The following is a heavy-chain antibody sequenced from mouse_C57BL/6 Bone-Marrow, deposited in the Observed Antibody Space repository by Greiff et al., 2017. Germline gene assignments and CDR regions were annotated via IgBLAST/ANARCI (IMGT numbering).Heavy chain of an antibody. CDR1: GFSLTSYG. Sequence: VQLQQSGPGLVQPSQSLSITCPVSGFSLTSYGVHWVRQSPGKGLEWLGVIWSGGSTDYNAAFISRLCISKDNFKSQVFFKMNSLQADDTAIYYCARRRIITTVVAEEWYYAMDYWGQGTSVTVSS. CDR2: IWSGGST. D-gene: IGHD1-1*01. CDR3: ARRRIITTVVAEEWYYAMDY. V-gene: IGHV2-2*01. J-gene: IGHJ4*01.